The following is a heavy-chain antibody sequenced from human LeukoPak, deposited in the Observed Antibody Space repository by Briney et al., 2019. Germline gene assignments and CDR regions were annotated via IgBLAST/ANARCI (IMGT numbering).Heavy chain of an antibody. D-gene: IGHD5-18*01. V-gene: IGHV4-59*12. CDR2: IYYSGST. J-gene: IGHJ5*02. CDR1: GGSISSYY. Sequence: SETLSLTCTVSGGSISSYYWSWIRQPPGKGLEWIGYIYYSGSTNYNPSLKSRVTISVDTSKNQFSLKLSSVTAADTAVYYCARGDQRGYSYGYNWFDPWGQGTLVTVSS. CDR3: ARGDQRGYSYGYNWFDP.